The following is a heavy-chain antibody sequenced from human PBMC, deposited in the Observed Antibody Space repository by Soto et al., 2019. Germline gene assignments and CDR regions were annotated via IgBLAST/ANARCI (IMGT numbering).Heavy chain of an antibody. J-gene: IGHJ4*02. CDR2: INHSGST. D-gene: IGHD6-19*01. Sequence: PLETLSLTCAVYGGSFSGYYWSWIRQSLGKGLEWIGEINHSGSTNYNSSLKSRVTIAVDTSKNQFSLKLRSVTAADTAVYYCARRTVSGWFFDSWGRGTLVT. V-gene: IGHV4-34*01. CDR1: GGSFSGYY. CDR3: ARRTVSGWFFDS.